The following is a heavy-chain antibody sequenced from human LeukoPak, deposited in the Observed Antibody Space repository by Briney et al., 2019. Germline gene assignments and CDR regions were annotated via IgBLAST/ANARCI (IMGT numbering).Heavy chain of an antibody. CDR1: GYTFTSYD. Sequence: ASVKVSCKASGYTFTSYDINWVRQATGQGLEWMGWMNPNSGNTGYAQKFQGRVTMTRNTSISTAYMELSSLRSEDTAVYYCARGPTWETTPNWSDPWGQGTLVTVSS. D-gene: IGHD1-26*01. CDR2: MNPNSGNT. J-gene: IGHJ5*02. V-gene: IGHV1-8*01. CDR3: ARGPTWETTPNWSDP.